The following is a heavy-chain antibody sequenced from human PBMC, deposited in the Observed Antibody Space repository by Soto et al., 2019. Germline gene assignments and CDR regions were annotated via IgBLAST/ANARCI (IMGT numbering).Heavy chain of an antibody. D-gene: IGHD5-18*01. J-gene: IGHJ5*02. CDR2: ISRSGGIT. V-gene: IGHV3-23*01. CDR1: GFTFSSYA. Sequence: GGSLTLSCAASGFTFSSYAMSCVRQAAGKGLEWVSAISRSGGITYYADSVKGRFTISRDNSRNTLYLQVNGLRAEDTAIYYCANGMVSVIINWPDTWGQGTLVTVSS. CDR3: ANGMVSVIINWPDT.